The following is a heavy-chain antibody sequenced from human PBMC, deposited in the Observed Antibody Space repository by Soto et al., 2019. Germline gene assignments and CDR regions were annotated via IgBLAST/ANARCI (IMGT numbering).Heavy chain of an antibody. CDR2: MNPNSGNT. J-gene: IGHJ6*03. CDR3: ARGLELTVRGYYYYYMDV. V-gene: IGHV1-8*01. D-gene: IGHD3-10*01. Sequence: ASVKVSCKASGYTFTSYDINWVRQATGQGLEWMGWMNPNSGNTGYAQKFQGRVTMTRNTSISTAYMELSSLRSEDTAVYYCARGLELTVRGYYYYYMDVWGKGTTVTVSS. CDR1: GYTFTSYD.